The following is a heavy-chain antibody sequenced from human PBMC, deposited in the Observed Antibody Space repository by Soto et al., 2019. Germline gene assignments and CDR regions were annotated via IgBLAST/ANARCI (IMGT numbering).Heavy chain of an antibody. CDR3: AKAAQTRFNWNDLGNWFDP. V-gene: IGHV1-69*01. CDR2: IIPIFGIP. Sequence: QMQLVQSGAEVKKPGSSVKVSCKESGGTFSSYAIAWVRQAPGQGLEWMGGIIPIFGIPNYAQKFQGRVAITADESTNTAYMELSSLRSDDTAVYYCAKAAQTRFNWNDLGNWFDPWGQGTLVTVSS. D-gene: IGHD1-1*01. J-gene: IGHJ5*02. CDR1: GGTFSSYA.